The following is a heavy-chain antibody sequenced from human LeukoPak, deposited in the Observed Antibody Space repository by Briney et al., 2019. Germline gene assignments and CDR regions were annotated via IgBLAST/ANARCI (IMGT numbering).Heavy chain of an antibody. CDR2: IYTSGST. D-gene: IGHD2-15*01. CDR1: GGSISSYY. V-gene: IGHV4-4*07. Sequence: SETLSLTCTVSGGSISSYYWSWIRQPAGKGLEWIGRIYTSGSTNYNPSLKSRVTMSVDTSKNQFSLKLSSVTAADTAVYYCARDPRYCSGGSCYPGWFDPWGQGTLATVSS. CDR3: ARDPRYCSGGSCYPGWFDP. J-gene: IGHJ5*02.